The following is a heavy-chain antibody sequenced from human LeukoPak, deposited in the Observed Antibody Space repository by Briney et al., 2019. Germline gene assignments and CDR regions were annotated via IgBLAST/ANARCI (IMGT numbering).Heavy chain of an antibody. CDR3: ARRKMWQQLDDNYYYYYMDV. CDR2: ISSSSSYI. D-gene: IGHD6-13*01. Sequence: PGGSLRLSCAASGFTFGNAWMNWVRQAPGKGLEWVSSISSSSSYIYYADSVKGRFTISRDNAKNSLYLQMNSLRAEDTAMYYCARRKMWQQLDDNYYYYYMDVWGKGTTVTVSS. J-gene: IGHJ6*03. V-gene: IGHV3-21*01. CDR1: GFTFGNAW.